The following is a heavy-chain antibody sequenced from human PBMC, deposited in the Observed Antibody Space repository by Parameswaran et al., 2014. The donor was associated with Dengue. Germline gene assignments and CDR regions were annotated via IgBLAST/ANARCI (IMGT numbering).Heavy chain of an antibody. J-gene: IGHJ4*02. V-gene: IGHV3-9*01. CDR2: ISWNSGSI. D-gene: IGHD2-15*01. Sequence: WIRQPPGKGLEWVSGISWNSGSIGYADSVKGRFTISRDNAKNSLYLQMNSLRAEDTALYYCAKDKSSCSGGSCYYFDYWGQGTLVTVSS. CDR3: AKDKSSCSGGSCYYFDY.